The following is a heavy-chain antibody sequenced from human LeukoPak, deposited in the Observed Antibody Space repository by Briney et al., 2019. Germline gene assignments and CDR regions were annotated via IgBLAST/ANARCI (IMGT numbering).Heavy chain of an antibody. CDR1: GGSFSGCD. CDR2: INHSGST. CDR3: AREGAGGFGDFDY. D-gene: IGHD3-10*01. J-gene: IGHJ4*02. V-gene: IGHV4-34*01. Sequence: SETLSLTCAVYGGSFSGCDWSWIRLPPGKGLEWIGEINHSGSTNYNPSLKSRVTISVDKSKNQFSLKLSSVTAADTAVYYCAREGAGGFGDFDYWGQGTLVTVSS.